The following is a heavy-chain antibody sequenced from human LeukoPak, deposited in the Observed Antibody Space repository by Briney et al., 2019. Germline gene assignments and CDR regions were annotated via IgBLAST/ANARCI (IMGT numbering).Heavy chain of an antibody. Sequence: MREDPLKISCKGSGYSFTSYWIGWVRQMPGKGLEWMGIIYPGDTDTRYSPSFQGEVTISADKSISTAYLQWSSLKASDTAMYYCARPIWFNPQSGYYFDYWGQGTLVSVS. J-gene: IGHJ4*02. D-gene: IGHD3-10*01. CDR3: ARPIWFNPQSGYYFDY. CDR2: IYPGDTDT. V-gene: IGHV5-51*01. CDR1: GYSFTSYW.